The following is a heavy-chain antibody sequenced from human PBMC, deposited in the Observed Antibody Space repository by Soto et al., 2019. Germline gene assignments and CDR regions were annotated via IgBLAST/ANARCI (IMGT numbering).Heavy chain of an antibody. J-gene: IGHJ3*02. CDR3: ARVERYSRSWYDAFDI. CDR2: ISYDGSNK. CDR1: GFTFSSYA. D-gene: IGHD6-13*01. V-gene: IGHV3-30-3*01. Sequence: PGGSLRLSCAASGFTFSSYAMHWVRQAPGKGLEWVAVISYDGSNKYYADSVKGRFTISRDNSKNTLYLQMNSLRAEDTAVYYCARVERYSRSWYDAFDIWGKGTMVTVSS.